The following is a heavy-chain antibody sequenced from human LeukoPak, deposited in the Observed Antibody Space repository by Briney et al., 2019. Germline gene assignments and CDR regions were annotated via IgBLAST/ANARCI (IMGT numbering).Heavy chain of an antibody. V-gene: IGHV1-69*13. CDR3: ARAGYCSSTSCYLSGMDV. CDR1: GGTFSSYA. J-gene: IGHJ6*02. D-gene: IGHD2-2*01. CDR2: IIPIFGTA. Sequence: SVKVSCKASGGTFSSYAISWVRQAPGQGLEWMGGIIPIFGTANYAQKFQGRVTITADESTSTAYMELSSLRSEDTAVYYCARAGYCSSTSCYLSGMDVWGQGTTVTVSS.